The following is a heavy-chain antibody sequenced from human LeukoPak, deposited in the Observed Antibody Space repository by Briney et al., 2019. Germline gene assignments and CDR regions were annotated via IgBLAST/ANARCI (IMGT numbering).Heavy chain of an antibody. CDR3: AKDHRGLLWFGELLVY. CDR1: GFTFSSYA. D-gene: IGHD3-10*01. Sequence: GKSLRLSCAASGFTFSSYAMSWVRQAPGKGLEWVSAISGSGGNTYYADSVKGRFTISRDNSKNTLYLQMNSLRVEDTAVYYCAKDHRGLLWFGELLVYWGQGTLVTVSS. V-gene: IGHV3-23*01. J-gene: IGHJ4*02. CDR2: ISGSGGNT.